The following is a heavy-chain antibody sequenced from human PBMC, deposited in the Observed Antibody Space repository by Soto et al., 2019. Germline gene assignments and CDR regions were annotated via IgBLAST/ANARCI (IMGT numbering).Heavy chain of an antibody. CDR3: ARDLRVVTNTDYYYYGMDV. J-gene: IGHJ6*02. D-gene: IGHD3-22*01. V-gene: IGHV3-7*01. CDR2: IKQDGSEK. Sequence: PGGSLRLSCAASGFTFGSYWMSWVRQAPGKGLEWVANIKQDGSEKYYVDSVKGRFTISRDNAKNSLYLQMNSLRAEDTAVYYCARDLRVVTNTDYYYYGMDVWGQGTTVTVS. CDR1: GFTFGSYW.